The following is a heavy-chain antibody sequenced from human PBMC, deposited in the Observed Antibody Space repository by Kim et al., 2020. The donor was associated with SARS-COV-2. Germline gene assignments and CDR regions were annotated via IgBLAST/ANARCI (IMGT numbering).Heavy chain of an antibody. D-gene: IGHD4-17*01. Sequence: SQKVQGRVTITRDTSASTADMELSSLRSEDTAVYYCARDRARTTVTPLDYWGQGTLVTVSS. V-gene: IGHV1-3*01. CDR3: ARDRARTTVTPLDY. J-gene: IGHJ4*02.